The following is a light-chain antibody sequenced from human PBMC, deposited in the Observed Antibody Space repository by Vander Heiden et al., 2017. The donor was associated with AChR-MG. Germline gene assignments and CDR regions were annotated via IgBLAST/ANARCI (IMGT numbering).Light chain of an antibody. CDR2: DVS. J-gene: IGLJ1*01. CDR1: SSDVGGYNY. CDR3: SSYTSSLYV. Sequence: QSALTQPASVSGSPGQSITISCTGTSSDVGGYNYVSWYQQHPGKAPKLIIYDVSNRPSGVSNRVSGSKSGNTASLTISGLQAEDEADYYCSSYTSSLYVFGTGTKVTV. V-gene: IGLV2-14*01.